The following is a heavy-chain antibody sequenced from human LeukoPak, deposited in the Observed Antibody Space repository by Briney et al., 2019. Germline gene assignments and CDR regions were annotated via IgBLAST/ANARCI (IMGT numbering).Heavy chain of an antibody. Sequence: SETLSLTCTVSGGSLITYYWSWIRQPPGKGLEWIGYIHYSGSTNYNPSLKSRLIISVDTSTNQFSLKMRSVTAADTAVYFCARHYGDYAFDYWGQGNPVTVSS. V-gene: IGHV4-59*08. CDR3: ARHYGDYAFDY. D-gene: IGHD4-17*01. CDR2: IHYSGST. J-gene: IGHJ4*02. CDR1: GGSLITYY.